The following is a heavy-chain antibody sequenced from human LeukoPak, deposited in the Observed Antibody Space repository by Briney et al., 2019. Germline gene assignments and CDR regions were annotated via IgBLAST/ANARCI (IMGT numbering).Heavy chain of an antibody. D-gene: IGHD3-22*01. V-gene: IGHV1-18*01. J-gene: IGHJ4*02. Sequence: ASVKVSCKASGYTFTSYGISWVRQAPGQGLEWMGWISAYNGNTNYAQKLQGRVTMTTDTSTSTAYMELRSLRSDDTAVYYCARDGDYYDSSGYLPDYWGRGTLVTVSS. CDR1: GYTFTSYG. CDR2: ISAYNGNT. CDR3: ARDGDYYDSSGYLPDY.